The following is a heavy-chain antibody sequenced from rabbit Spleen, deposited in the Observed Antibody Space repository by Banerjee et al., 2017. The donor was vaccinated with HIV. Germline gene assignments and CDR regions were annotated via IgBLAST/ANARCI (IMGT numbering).Heavy chain of an antibody. J-gene: IGHJ4*01. D-gene: IGHD2-1*01. CDR3: ARGLATVAIDIYGDL. V-gene: IGHV1S45*01. Sequence: QEQLVESRGGLVQPEGSLPLPCTASGFSFISAYYLFWVRQAPGTGLEWIACIVGGPSGNTYYASWAKGRFTISKTASTTVTRQMTRLTAADTATYFCARGLATVAIDIYGDLWGPGTLVTVS. CDR1: GFSFISAYY. CDR2: IVGGPSGNT.